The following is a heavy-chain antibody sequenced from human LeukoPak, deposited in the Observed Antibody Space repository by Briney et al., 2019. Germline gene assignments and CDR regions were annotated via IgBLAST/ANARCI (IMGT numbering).Heavy chain of an antibody. V-gene: IGHV4-39*07. D-gene: IGHD3-22*01. Sequence: PSETLSLTCTVSGGSISSSSYYWGWIRQPPGKGLEWIGSIYYSGSTYYNPSLKSRVTISVDTSKNQFSLKLSSVTAADTAVYYCARFAYDSTLDAFDIWGQGTMVTVSS. CDR3: ARFAYDSTLDAFDI. CDR2: IYYSGST. CDR1: GGSISSSSYY. J-gene: IGHJ3*02.